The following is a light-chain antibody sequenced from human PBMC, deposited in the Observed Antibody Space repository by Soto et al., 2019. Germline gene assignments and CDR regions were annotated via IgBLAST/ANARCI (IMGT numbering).Light chain of an antibody. CDR2: DAS. CDR1: QSVPRSY. J-gene: IGKJ4*01. CDR3: QQRSNWPLT. Sequence: EIVLTQSPGTLSLSPGERATLSCRASQSVPRSYLAWYQQKPGQAPRLLIYDASNRATGIPARFSGSGSGTDFTLTISSLEPEDFAVYYCQQRSNWPLTFGGGTKVDIK. V-gene: IGKV3-11*01.